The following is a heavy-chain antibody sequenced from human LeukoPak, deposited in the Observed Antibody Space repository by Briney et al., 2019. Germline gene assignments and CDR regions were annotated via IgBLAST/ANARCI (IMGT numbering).Heavy chain of an antibody. CDR1: GFTVSSNY. CDR3: ARQANCYDSSGQEGFFDI. J-gene: IGHJ3*02. CDR2: IYSGGST. V-gene: IGHV3-53*01. D-gene: IGHD3-22*01. Sequence: GGSLRLSCAASGFTVSSNYMSWVRQAPGKGLEWVSVIYSGGSTYHADSVKGRLTISRDNSKNTLYLHMNSLRADDTAVYYCARQANCYDSSGQEGFFDIWGQGTMVTVSS.